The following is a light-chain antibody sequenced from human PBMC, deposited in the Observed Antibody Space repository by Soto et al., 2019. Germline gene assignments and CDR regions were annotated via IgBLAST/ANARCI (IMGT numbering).Light chain of an antibody. V-gene: IGLV2-14*01. CDR2: EVS. CDR3: SSYTRSSTHWV. J-gene: IGLJ3*02. CDR1: SSDVGGYNY. Sequence: QSALTQPASVSGSPGQSITISCTGTSSDVGGYNYVYWYQQHPGKAPKLMIYEVSNRPSGVSNRFSGSKSGNTASLTISGLQAEDEADYSCSSYTRSSTHWVFGGGTKVTVL.